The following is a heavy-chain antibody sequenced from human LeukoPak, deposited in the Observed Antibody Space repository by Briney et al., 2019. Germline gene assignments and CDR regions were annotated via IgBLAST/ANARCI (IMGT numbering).Heavy chain of an antibody. CDR3: ARYCTNGVCLDY. CDR1: GYTFTSYG. J-gene: IGHJ4*02. D-gene: IGHD2-8*01. CDR2: ISAYNGNT. V-gene: IGHV1-18*01. Sequence: ASVKVSCKASGYTFTSYGTSWVRQAPGQGLEWMGWISAYNGNTNYAQKLQGRVTMTTDTSTSTAYMELRSLRSDDTAVYYCARYCTNGVCLDYWGQGTLVTVSS.